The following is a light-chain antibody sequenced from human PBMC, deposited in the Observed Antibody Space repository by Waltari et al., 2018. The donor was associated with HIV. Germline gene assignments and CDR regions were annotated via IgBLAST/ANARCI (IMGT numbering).Light chain of an antibody. CDR1: SLGEKY. J-gene: IGLJ3*02. CDR2: QDN. Sequence: SYEVTQPPSVSVSPGQTASITCSGDSLGEKYTSWYQQRPGQYPVLVIHQDNYRPSGIPDRFSGSNAGNTATLTISGTQSMDEADYYCQAWDSGTVVFGGGTKLTVL. CDR3: QAWDSGTVV. V-gene: IGLV3-1*01.